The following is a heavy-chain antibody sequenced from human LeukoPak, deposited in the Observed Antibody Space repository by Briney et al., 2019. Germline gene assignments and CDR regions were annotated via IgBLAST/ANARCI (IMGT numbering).Heavy chain of an antibody. CDR3: ARDWGSRGKFDI. V-gene: IGHV3-21*01. J-gene: IGHJ3*02. CDR2: ISSSSSYI. CDR1: GFTFSSYS. D-gene: IGHD3-16*01. Sequence: GGSLRLSCAASGFTFSSYSMNWVRQAPGKGLEWVSSISSSSSYIYYADSVKGRFTISRDNAKNSLYLQMNSLRAEDTAVYYCARDWGSRGKFDIWGQGTMVTVSP.